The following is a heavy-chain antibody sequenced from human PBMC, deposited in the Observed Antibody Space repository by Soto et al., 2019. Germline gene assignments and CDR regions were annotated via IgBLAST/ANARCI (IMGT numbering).Heavy chain of an antibody. CDR1: GFTFASYV. J-gene: IGHJ4*02. CDR2: ISATGGST. D-gene: IGHD3-16*02. CDR3: ANAEHPRRSIGFDY. Sequence: HLLESGGGLVQRGGSLRLSCAGSGFTFASYVMTWVRQAPGKRLEWVSSISATGGSTYYAGSVKGRFTISRDNSKNTLYLQMNSLRAEDTAIYYCANAEHPRRSIGFDYWGQGTLVTVSS. V-gene: IGHV3-23*01.